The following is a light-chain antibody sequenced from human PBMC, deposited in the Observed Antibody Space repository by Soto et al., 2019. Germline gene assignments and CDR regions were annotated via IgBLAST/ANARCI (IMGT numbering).Light chain of an antibody. V-gene: IGKV3-11*01. CDR1: QIVSSY. CDR3: QQRSNWPS. CDR2: DAS. Sequence: EIVLTQSPATLSLSPGERATLSFMSSQIVSSYLAWYQQKPGQAPRLLLYDASNSATGIPARFSGSGSGTDFTLTISSLEPEDFAVYYCQQRSNWPSFGQRTKLEIK. J-gene: IGKJ2*01.